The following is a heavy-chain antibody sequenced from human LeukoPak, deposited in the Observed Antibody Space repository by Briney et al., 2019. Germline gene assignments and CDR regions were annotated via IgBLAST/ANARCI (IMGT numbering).Heavy chain of an antibody. CDR2: ISYDGSNK. CDR1: GFTFSSYA. D-gene: IGHD1-7*01. V-gene: IGHV3-30-3*01. CDR3: ARGALNYDFDY. J-gene: IGHJ4*02. Sequence: GGSLRLSCAASGFTFSSYAMHWVRQAPGKGLEWVAVISYDGSNKYYADSVKGRFTISRDNSKNTLYLQMNSLRAEDTAVYYCARGALNYDFDYWGQGTLVTVSS.